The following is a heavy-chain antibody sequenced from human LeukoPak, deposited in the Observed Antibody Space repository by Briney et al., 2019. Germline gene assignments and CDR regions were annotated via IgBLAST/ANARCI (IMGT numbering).Heavy chain of an antibody. CDR1: GFTFSSYG. CDR3: AKGKEIYVDLPTPFDY. J-gene: IGHJ4*02. Sequence: GGSPRLSCAASGFTFSSYGMHWVRQAPGKGLEGVAVISYDGSNKYYADSVKGRFTISRDNSKNTLYLQMNSLRAEDTAVYYCAKGKEIYVDLPTPFDYWGQGTLVTVSS. CDR2: ISYDGSNK. V-gene: IGHV3-30*18. D-gene: IGHD3/OR15-3a*01.